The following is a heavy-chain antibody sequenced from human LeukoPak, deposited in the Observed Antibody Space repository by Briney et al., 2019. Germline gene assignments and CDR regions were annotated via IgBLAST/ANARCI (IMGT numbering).Heavy chain of an antibody. V-gene: IGHV1-18*01. CDR2: ISAYNGNT. D-gene: IGHD3-9*01. CDR1: GYTFTSYG. CDR3: ARQYDIVIGYLQGIDY. Sequence: ASVKVSCKASGYTFTSYGISWVRQAPGQGLEWMGWISAYNGNTNYAQKLQGRVTMTRDTSTSTVYMELSSLRSEDTAVYYCARQYDIVIGYLQGIDYWGQGTLVTVSS. J-gene: IGHJ4*02.